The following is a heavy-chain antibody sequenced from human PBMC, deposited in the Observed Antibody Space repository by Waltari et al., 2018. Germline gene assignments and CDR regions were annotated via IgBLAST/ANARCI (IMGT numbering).Heavy chain of an antibody. CDR2: ISYDGSNK. CDR1: GFTFSSYA. Sequence: QVQLVESGGGVVQPGRSLRLSCAASGFTFSSYAMHWVRQAPGKGLEWVAVISYDGSNKYYADSVKGRFTISRDNSKNTLYLQMNSLRAEDTAVYYCARDHDILTGYLGVWGKGTTVTISS. J-gene: IGHJ6*04. D-gene: IGHD3-9*01. CDR3: ARDHDILTGYLGV. V-gene: IGHV3-30-3*01.